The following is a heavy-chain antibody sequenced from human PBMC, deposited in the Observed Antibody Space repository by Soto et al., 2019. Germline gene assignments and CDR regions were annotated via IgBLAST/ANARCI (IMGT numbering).Heavy chain of an antibody. V-gene: IGHV1-3*01. Sequence: ASVKVSFKASGYRIADYTIHWVRQAPGHGLEWMGWTAAGNGNTRFSQKFQGRLTITWDTPANIAYMELSSLRSEDTSLYYCARDFGSPSSPFDYWGQGTLVTVSS. CDR3: ARDFGSPSSPFDY. CDR2: TAAGNGNT. CDR1: GYRIADYT. J-gene: IGHJ4*02. D-gene: IGHD6-6*01.